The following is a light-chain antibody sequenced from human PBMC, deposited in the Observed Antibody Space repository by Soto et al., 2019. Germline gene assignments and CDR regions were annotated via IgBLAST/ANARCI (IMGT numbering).Light chain of an antibody. Sequence: DIPMTRSPSTLSASLVERVTMTCRTSQSISSWLAWYQQTPGKAPKLLIYDASSLESGVPSRFSGSGSGTEFTLTISSLQPDDFATYYCQQYKSYSWTFGQGTKVDI. CDR3: QQYKSYSWT. V-gene: IGKV1-5*01. CDR2: DAS. J-gene: IGKJ1*01. CDR1: QSISSW.